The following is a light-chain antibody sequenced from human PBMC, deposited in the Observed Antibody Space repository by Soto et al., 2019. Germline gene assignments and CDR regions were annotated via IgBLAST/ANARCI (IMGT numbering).Light chain of an antibody. CDR2: EVT. CDR1: SSDVGGYDY. V-gene: IGLV2-14*01. J-gene: IGLJ1*01. CDR3: SSHTSGSTRV. Sequence: QSVLTQPASVSGSPGQSIAISCTGTSSDVGGYDYVSLYQQQPDKAPKLMIYEVTKRPSGVSNRFSGSKSGNTASLTIFGLQAEDEADYYCSSHTSGSTRVFGTGTKVTVL.